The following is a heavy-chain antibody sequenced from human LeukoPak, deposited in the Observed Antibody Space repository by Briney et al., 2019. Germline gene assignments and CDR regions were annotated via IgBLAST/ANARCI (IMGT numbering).Heavy chain of an antibody. CDR2: ISYDGSNK. CDR3: AELGITMIGGV. Sequence: GGSLRLSCAASGFTFSSYAMHWVRQAPGKGLEWVAVISYDGSNKYYADSVKGRFTISRDNSKNSLYLQMNSLRAEDTAVYYCAELGITMIGGVWGKGTTVTISS. D-gene: IGHD3-10*02. CDR1: GFTFSSYA. J-gene: IGHJ6*04. V-gene: IGHV3-30*04.